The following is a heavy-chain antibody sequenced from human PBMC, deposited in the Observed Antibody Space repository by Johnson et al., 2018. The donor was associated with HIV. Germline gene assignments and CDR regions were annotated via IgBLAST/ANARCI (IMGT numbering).Heavy chain of an antibody. CDR1: GFTFSDYY. CDR3: ARGIQPDAFDI. Sequence: QVQLVESGGGLVKPGGSMRLSCLASGFTFSDYYMSWIRQAPGKGLEWVSYISNSGGTIYSADSVQGRFTISRDNAKNTLYVQMNSLRAEDTAVYYCARGIQPDAFDIWGQGTMVTVSS. CDR2: ISNSGGTI. J-gene: IGHJ3*02. V-gene: IGHV3-11*01. D-gene: IGHD2-2*01.